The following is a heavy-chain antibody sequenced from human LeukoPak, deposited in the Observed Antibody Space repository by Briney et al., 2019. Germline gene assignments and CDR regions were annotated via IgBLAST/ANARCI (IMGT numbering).Heavy chain of an antibody. V-gene: IGHV4-38-2*02. CDR3: ARRDIVATINY. CDR1: GYSPSSGYY. J-gene: IGHJ4*02. Sequence: SETLSLTRTVSGYSPSSGYYWGWIRQPPGKGLEWIGSIYHSGSTHYSPSLKSRVIISVDTSKNQLSLKLSSVTAADTAVYYCARRDIVATINYWGQGTLVTVSS. CDR2: IYHSGST. D-gene: IGHD5-12*01.